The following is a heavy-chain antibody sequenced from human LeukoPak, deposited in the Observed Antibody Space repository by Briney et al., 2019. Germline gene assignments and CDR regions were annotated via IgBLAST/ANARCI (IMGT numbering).Heavy chain of an antibody. CDR1: GGSISSSSYY. Sequence: PSETLSLTCTVSGGSISSSSYYWGWIRQPPGKGLEWIGSIYYSGSTYYNPSLKSRVTISVDTSKNQFSLRLSSVTAADTAVYYCARERRRAAVAGTMVSYFDYWGQGTLVTVSS. V-gene: IGHV4-39*07. J-gene: IGHJ4*02. CDR3: ARERRRAAVAGTMVSYFDY. D-gene: IGHD6-19*01. CDR2: IYYSGST.